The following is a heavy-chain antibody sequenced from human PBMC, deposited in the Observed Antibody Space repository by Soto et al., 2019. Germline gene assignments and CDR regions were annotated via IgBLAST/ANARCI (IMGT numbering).Heavy chain of an antibody. CDR3: ARAVGVGDPNAFDY. D-gene: IGHD3-3*01. Sequence: SGTLSLTCAVSGGSISSGGYSWSWIRQPPGKGLEWIGYIYYSGSTNYNPSLKSRVTISVDTSKNQFSLKLSSVTAADTAVYYCARAVGVGDPNAFDYWGQGTSVIVSS. CDR1: GGSISSGGYS. V-gene: IGHV4-61*08. J-gene: IGHJ4*02. CDR2: IYYSGST.